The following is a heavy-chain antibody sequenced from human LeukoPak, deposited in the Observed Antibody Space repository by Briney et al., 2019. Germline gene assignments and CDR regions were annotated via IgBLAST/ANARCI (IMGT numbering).Heavy chain of an antibody. Sequence: GRSLRLSCAASGFTFDDYAMHWVRHAPGKGLEWVSGISWNSGSIGYADSVKGRFTISRDNAKNSLYLRMNGLRAEDTALYYCAKDLSGVITVFDYWGQGTLVTVSS. J-gene: IGHJ4*02. D-gene: IGHD3-22*01. CDR2: ISWNSGSI. V-gene: IGHV3-9*01. CDR3: AKDLSGVITVFDY. CDR1: GFTFDDYA.